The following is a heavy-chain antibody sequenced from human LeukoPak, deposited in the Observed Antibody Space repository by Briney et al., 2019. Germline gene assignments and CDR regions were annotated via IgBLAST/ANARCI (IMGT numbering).Heavy chain of an antibody. Sequence: ASVKVSCKASGYTFTGYYLHWVRQAPGQGLEWMAWINPGSGGTHSAQTFQNRVTMTRDTSVSTAYMELSRLTFDDTAVYYCARGGHIMAEADKNDYWGQGTLVTVSS. J-gene: IGHJ4*02. V-gene: IGHV1-2*02. D-gene: IGHD2-8*01. CDR1: GYTFTGYY. CDR3: ARGGHIMAEADKNDY. CDR2: INPGSGGT.